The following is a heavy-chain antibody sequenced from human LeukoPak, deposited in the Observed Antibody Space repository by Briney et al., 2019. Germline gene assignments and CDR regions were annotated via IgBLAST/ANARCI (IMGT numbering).Heavy chain of an antibody. CDR1: GYTFTTYD. V-gene: IGHV1-8*01. J-gene: IGHJ4*02. CDR3: ARANYYGSGKKDLDY. CDR2: MNPNSGNT. Sequence: ASVKVSCKASGYTFTTYDINWVRQATGQGLEWMGWMNPNSGNTGYAQRFQGRVTMTRNTSMSTAYMELSSLRSEDTAVYYCARANYYGSGKKDLDYWGQGTLVTVSP. D-gene: IGHD3-10*01.